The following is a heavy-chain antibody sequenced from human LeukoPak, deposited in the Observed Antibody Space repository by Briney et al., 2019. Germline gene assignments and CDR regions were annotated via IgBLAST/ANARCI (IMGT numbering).Heavy chain of an antibody. V-gene: IGHV1-2*02. CDR2: ISGGT. CDR1: GYTFTDYY. CDR3: ARSTTVTSSWFDP. Sequence: ASVKVSCKASGYTFTDYYIHWVRQAPGQGLEWMGWISGGTNYAQKFQGRVTMTRDTSISTAYMELDTPRSDDTAVYYCARSTTVTSSWFDPWGQGTLVTVSS. D-gene: IGHD4-17*01. J-gene: IGHJ5*02.